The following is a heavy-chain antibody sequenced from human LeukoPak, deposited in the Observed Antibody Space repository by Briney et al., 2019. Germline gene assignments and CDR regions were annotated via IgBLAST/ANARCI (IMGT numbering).Heavy chain of an antibody. CDR3: ARMARDKTRSYFDS. V-gene: IGHV4-61*02. J-gene: IGHJ4*02. CDR1: GGSISSGSYY. D-gene: IGHD2-15*01. CDR2: IYTSGST. Sequence: PSETLSLTCTVSGGSISSGSYYWSWIRQPAGKELEWIGRIYTSGSTNYNPSLKSRVTISVDTSKNQFSLKLRSVTPAHTAVYYCARMARDKTRSYFDSWGQGNLVTVSS.